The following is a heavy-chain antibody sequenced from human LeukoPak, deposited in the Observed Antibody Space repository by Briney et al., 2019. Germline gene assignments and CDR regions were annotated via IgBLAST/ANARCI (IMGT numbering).Heavy chain of an antibody. V-gene: IGHV3-74*01. J-gene: IGHJ3*02. CDR3: ARDNYGGNSDDAFDI. CDR1: GFTFSSTW. Sequence: PGGSLRLSCAASGFTFSSTWMNWVRQGPGKGLEWVSRITSDGSSTIYADSVKGRFTISRDNAKSTVYLQMNSLRAEDTAVYYCARDNYGGNSDDAFDIWGQGTMVTVSS. CDR2: ITSDGSST. D-gene: IGHD4-23*01.